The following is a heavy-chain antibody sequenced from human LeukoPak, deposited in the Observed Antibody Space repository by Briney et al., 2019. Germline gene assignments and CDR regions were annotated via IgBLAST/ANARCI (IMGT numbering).Heavy chain of an antibody. Sequence: GGSLRLSCAASGFTFSSYSMNWVRQAPGKGLEWVSYISSSSSTIYYADSVKGRFTISRDNAKNSLYLQMNSLRAEDTAVYYCAREDAAAANDYWGQGTPVTVSS. V-gene: IGHV3-48*01. CDR2: ISSSSSTI. J-gene: IGHJ4*02. CDR1: GFTFSSYS. D-gene: IGHD6-13*01. CDR3: AREDAAAANDY.